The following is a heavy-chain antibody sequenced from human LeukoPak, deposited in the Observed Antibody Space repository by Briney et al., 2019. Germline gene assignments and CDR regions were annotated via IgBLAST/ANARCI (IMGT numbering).Heavy chain of an antibody. D-gene: IGHD6-13*01. CDR2: IYYSGST. Sequence: SESLSLTCTVSGGSISSYYWSWLRQPPGKGLEWIGYIYYSGSTNYNPSLKSRVTISVDTSKNQFSLKLSSVTAADTAVYYCARGSRRVAAAGIYFDYWGQGTLVTVSS. J-gene: IGHJ4*02. CDR1: GGSISSYY. V-gene: IGHV4-59*01. CDR3: ARGSRRVAAAGIYFDY.